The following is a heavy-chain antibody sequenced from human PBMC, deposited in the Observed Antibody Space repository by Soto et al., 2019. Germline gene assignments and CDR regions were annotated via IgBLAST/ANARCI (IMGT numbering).Heavy chain of an antibody. J-gene: IGHJ6*02. D-gene: IGHD2-2*01. CDR2: ISHSGDT. CDR1: GYVITNGYH. Sequence: PSETLSLPCAVSGYVITNGYHWGWIRQPPGQELEWIGTISHSGDTYYNPSLKSRVTISIDTAKNHLSLILSSVTAADTATYYCTRIYCTTTSCFINGMDVWGQGTTGTVAS. CDR3: TRIYCTTTSCFINGMDV. V-gene: IGHV4-38-2*01.